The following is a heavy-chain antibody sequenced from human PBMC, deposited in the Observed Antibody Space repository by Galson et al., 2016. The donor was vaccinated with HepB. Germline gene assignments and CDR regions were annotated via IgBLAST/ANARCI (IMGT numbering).Heavy chain of an antibody. V-gene: IGHV3-9*01. J-gene: IGHJ4*02. D-gene: IGHD1-26*01. CDR1: GFGFDDFA. CDR3: VKDNWEREAGIGGYFDL. Sequence: SLRLSCAVSGFGFDDFAMHWVRQVPGKGLEWVSGIRWSGNSIAYADPVKGRFTISRDNAKNSLFLQMRNLRPEDAAFYYCVKDNWEREAGIGGYFDLWGQGTLVTVSS. CDR2: IRWSGNSI.